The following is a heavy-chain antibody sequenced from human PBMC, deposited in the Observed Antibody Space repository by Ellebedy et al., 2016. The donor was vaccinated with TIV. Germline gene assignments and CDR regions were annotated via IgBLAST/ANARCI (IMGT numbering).Heavy chain of an antibody. J-gene: IGHJ4*02. D-gene: IGHD3-22*01. CDR2: INSDGTSL. V-gene: IGHV3-74*01. CDR3: ARAVCNYYDSSGSGY. CDR1: GFTFSSYW. Sequence: GGSLRLSXAASGFTFSSYWMHWVRQVPGKGLVWVSRINSDGTSLSYADSVQGRFTISRDNAKNTLYLQMNSLRAEDSAVYYCARAVCNYYDSSGSGYWGQGTLVTVSS.